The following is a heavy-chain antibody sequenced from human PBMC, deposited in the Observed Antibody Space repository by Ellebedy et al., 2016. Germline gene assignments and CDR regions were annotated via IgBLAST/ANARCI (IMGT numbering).Heavy chain of an antibody. D-gene: IGHD6-6*01. CDR1: GYTFTSYG. J-gene: IGHJ4*02. Sequence: ASVKVSCKASGYTFTSYGISWVRQAPGQGLEWMGWISAYNGNTNYAQKLQGRVTMTTDTSTSTAYMELRSLRSDDTAVYYCARDEYSSSPSPFPLDYWGQGTLVTVSS. V-gene: IGHV1-18*04. CDR2: ISAYNGNT. CDR3: ARDEYSSSPSPFPLDY.